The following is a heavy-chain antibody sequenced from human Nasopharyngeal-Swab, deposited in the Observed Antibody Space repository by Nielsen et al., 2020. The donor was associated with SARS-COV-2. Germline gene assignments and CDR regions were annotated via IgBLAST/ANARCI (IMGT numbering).Heavy chain of an antibody. V-gene: IGHV3-11*01. CDR3: ARGPSSSRFDP. J-gene: IGHJ5*02. Sequence: GGSLRLSCVGSGFTFSDYYMSWIRQAPGKGLEWGSYISDSGTTMYADSVKGRFTISRDNARKSVYLQLNSLRAEDTAVYYCARGPSSSRFDPWGQGSLVTVSS. CDR1: GFTFSDYY. D-gene: IGHD6-13*01. CDR2: ISDSGTTM.